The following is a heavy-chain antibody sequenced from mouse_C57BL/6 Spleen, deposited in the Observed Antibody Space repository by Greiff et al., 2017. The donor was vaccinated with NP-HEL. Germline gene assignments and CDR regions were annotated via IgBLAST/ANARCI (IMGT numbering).Heavy chain of an antibody. Sequence: EVQLMESGGGLVKPGGSLKLSCAASGFTFSSYAMSWVRQTPEKRLEWVATISDGGSYTYYPDNVKGRFTISRDNAKNNLYLQMSHLKSEDTAMYYCARGGLRSYWYFDVWGTGTTVTVSS. CDR3: ARGGLRSYWYFDV. V-gene: IGHV5-4*01. J-gene: IGHJ1*03. CDR1: GFTFSSYA. D-gene: IGHD2-4*01. CDR2: ISDGGSYT.